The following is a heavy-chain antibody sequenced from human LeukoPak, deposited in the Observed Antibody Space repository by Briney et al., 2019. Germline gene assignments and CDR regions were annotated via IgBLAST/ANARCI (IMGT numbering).Heavy chain of an antibody. D-gene: IGHD3-3*01. V-gene: IGHV4-61*02. CDR2: IYTSGST. J-gene: IGHJ4*02. CDR1: GGSISSGSYY. Sequence: SETLSLTCTVSGGSISSGSYYWSWIRQPAGKGLEWIGRIYTSGSTNYNPSLKSRVTISVDTSKNQFSLKLSSVTAADTAVYYCASSFRVAWYYFDYWGQGTLVTVSS. CDR3: ASSFRVAWYYFDY.